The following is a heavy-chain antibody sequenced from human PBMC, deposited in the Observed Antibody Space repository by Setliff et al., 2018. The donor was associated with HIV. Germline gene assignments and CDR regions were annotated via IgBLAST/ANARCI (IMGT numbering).Heavy chain of an antibody. V-gene: IGHV4-59*12. J-gene: IGHJ5*02. CDR3: ARDSVSGVVTADNNWFDP. Sequence: SETLSLTCTVSAGSIKSYSWSWIRQPPGKGLECIGSIYYSGSTNYNPSLKSRVTISVHTSKSQFSLKLSSVTAADTAIYSCARDSVSGVVTADNNWFDPWGQGILVTVSS. D-gene: IGHD2-21*02. CDR1: AGSIKSYS. CDR2: IYYSGST.